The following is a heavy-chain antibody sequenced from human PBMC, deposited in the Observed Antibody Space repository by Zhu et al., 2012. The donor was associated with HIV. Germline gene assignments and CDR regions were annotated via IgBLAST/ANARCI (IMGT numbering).Heavy chain of an antibody. CDR2: SSHSGST. CDR1: GYSISSGYY. J-gene: IGHJ3*02. Sequence: QVQLQESGPGLVKPSETLSLTCAVSGYSISSGYYWGWIRQPPGKGLEWIGNSSHSGSTHYNPSLQSRITISVDTSRNQFSLKLSSVTAADTAVYYCAKTRTMAGTRMSFDIVGTKGXWSPSLQ. CDR3: AKTRTMAGTRMSFDI. V-gene: IGHV4-38-2*01. D-gene: IGHD6-19*01.